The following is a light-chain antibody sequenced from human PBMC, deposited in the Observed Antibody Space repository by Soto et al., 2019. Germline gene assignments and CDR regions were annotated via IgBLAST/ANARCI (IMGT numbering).Light chain of an antibody. CDR2: QIS. CDR1: QNLVHSDGNTY. V-gene: IGKV2-24*01. Sequence: DFVLTQTPLSSPVTLGQPASISCRSSQNLVHSDGNTYLSWVQQRPGQPPRLLIYQISNRFSGVPARFTGSGAGTDFTLTISRVEREDVGISYCVQFSHFPRTFGQGTTVEIK. J-gene: IGKJ1*01. CDR3: VQFSHFPRT.